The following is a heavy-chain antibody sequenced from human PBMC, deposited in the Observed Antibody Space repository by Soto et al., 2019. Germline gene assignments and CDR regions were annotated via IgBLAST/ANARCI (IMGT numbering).Heavy chain of an antibody. J-gene: IGHJ4*02. CDR2: ISLYNGNT. CDR3: AICPLELSRFDH. V-gene: IGHV1-18*04. Sequence: ASVKVSCKAYDFSFTSHGISWVRQAPGQGLEWMGWISLYNGNTNYAQQFQGRVTMNTDTSTSTAYMELRSLRSDDTDMYFCAICPLELSRFDHGGQGPPVTVSS. D-gene: IGHD3-16*02. CDR1: DFSFTSHG.